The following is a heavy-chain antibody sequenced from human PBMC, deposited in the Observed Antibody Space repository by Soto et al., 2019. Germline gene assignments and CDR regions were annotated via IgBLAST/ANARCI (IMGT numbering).Heavy chain of an antibody. CDR3: ARDTGGSYDY. CDR1: GLSFSDYY. V-gene: IGHV3-72*01. J-gene: IGHJ4*02. CDR2: SRNKANSYNP. D-gene: IGHD3-16*01. Sequence: PGGSLRLSCAASGLSFSDYYMDWVSQVPGKGLEWVGSSRNKANSYNPESDPSVKDRFSISRDNSKDSMYLQMNSLKTEDTAVYYCARDTGGSYDYWGQGALVTVSS.